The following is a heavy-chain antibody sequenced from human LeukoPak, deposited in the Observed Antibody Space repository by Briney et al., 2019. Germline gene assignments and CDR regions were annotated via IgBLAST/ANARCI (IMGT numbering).Heavy chain of an antibody. D-gene: IGHD3-3*01. J-gene: IGHJ6*03. CDR1: GYTFTSYG. Sequence: ASVKVSCKASGYTFTSYGISWVRQAPGQGLEWMGWISAYNGNTNYAQKLQGRVTMTTDTSTSTAYMELRSQRSDDTAVYYCARPAAYYDFWSGYQYYMDVWGKGTTVTVSS. V-gene: IGHV1-18*01. CDR3: ARPAAYYDFWSGYQYYMDV. CDR2: ISAYNGNT.